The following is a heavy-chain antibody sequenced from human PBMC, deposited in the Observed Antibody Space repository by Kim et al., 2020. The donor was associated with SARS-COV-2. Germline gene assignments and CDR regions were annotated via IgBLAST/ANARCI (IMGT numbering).Heavy chain of an antibody. D-gene: IGHD3-3*01. CDR2: ISGDGGST. CDR1: GFTFDDYA. CDR3: AKIGWSGYYSLAYYFDY. V-gene: IGHV3-43*02. Sequence: GGSLRLSWAASGFTFDDYAMHWVRQAPGKGLEWVSLISGDGGSTYYADSVKGRFTISRDNSKNSLYLQMNSLRTEDTALYYCAKIGWSGYYSLAYYFDYWGQGTPVTVSS. J-gene: IGHJ4*02.